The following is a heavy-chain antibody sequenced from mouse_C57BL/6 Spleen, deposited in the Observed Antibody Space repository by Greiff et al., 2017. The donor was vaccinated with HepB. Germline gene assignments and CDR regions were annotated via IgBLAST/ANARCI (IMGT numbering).Heavy chain of an antibody. CDR3: ARSVYGNYVFDY. D-gene: IGHD2-1*01. J-gene: IGHJ2*01. Sequence: EVKLQESGPELVKPGASVKISCKASGYSFTGYYMHWVKQSSEKSLEWIGEINPSTGGTSYNQKFKGKATLTVDKSSSTAYMQLKSLTSEDSAVYYCARSVYGNYVFDYWGQGTTLTVSS. CDR1: GYSFTGYY. CDR2: INPSTGGT. V-gene: IGHV1-43*01.